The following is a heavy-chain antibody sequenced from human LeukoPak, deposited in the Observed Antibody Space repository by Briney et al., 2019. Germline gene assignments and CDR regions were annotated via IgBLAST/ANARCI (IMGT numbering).Heavy chain of an antibody. D-gene: IGHD2-21*01. CDR3: ARDRRFPDDVFDI. V-gene: IGHV3-23*01. CDR1: GFSFSSYA. Sequence: PGGSLRLSCAASGFSFSSYAMSWVRQAPGKGLEWVSYITASDGGTWYPDSVKGRLTISRDNSKNMLYLQMNSLRAEDTAVYYCARDRRFPDDVFDIWGQGTMVTVSS. CDR2: ITASDGGT. J-gene: IGHJ3*02.